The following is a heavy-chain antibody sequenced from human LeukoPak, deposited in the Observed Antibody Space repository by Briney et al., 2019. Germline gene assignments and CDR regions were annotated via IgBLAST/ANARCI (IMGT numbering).Heavy chain of an antibody. CDR3: AKVEDSGSYSLYFDY. Sequence: GWSRRLSCAASGGTCRGYAMSWVRQAPGKGLEWVSAISGSGGSTYYADSVEGRFTISRDNSKNTLYLQMNSLRAEDTAVYYCAKVEDSGSYSLYFDYWGQGTLVTVPS. CDR1: GGTCRGYA. D-gene: IGHD1-26*01. CDR2: ISGSGGST. J-gene: IGHJ4*02. V-gene: IGHV3-23*01.